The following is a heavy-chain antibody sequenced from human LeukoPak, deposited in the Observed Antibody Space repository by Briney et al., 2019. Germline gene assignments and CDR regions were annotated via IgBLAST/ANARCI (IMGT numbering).Heavy chain of an antibody. CDR1: GFTVSSHY. J-gene: IGHJ5*02. CDR2: VYSGGST. CDR3: AKDLYLSS. Sequence: GGSLRLSCAASGFTVSSHYMSWVRQAPGKGLEWVSVVYSGGSTYYSESVKGRFTISRDNSKNMLYLQMNNLRAEDTAMYYCAKDLYLSSWGQGTLVTVSS. D-gene: IGHD2-8*01. V-gene: IGHV3-53*01.